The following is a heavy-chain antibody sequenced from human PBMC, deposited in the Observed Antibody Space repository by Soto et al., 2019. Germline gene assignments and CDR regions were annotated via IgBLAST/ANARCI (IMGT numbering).Heavy chain of an antibody. Sequence: ESGGGLVQPGGSLRLSCAASGFTFSSYAMSWVRQAPGKGLEWVSAISGSGGSTYYADSVKGRFTISRDNSNNTLYLQMNSLRAEDTAVYYCATPLARLVPFPAAFDIWGQGTMVTVSS. V-gene: IGHV3-23*01. CDR3: ATPLARLVPFPAAFDI. D-gene: IGHD5-12*01. CDR2: ISGSGGST. CDR1: GFTFSSYA. J-gene: IGHJ3*02.